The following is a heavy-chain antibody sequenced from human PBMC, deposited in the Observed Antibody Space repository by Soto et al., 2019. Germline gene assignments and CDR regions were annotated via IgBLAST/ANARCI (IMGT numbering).Heavy chain of an antibody. CDR1: GFTFSDYY. V-gene: IGHV3-11*01. CDR3: ARVYCSTTSCYGDV. D-gene: IGHD2-2*01. J-gene: IGHJ6*02. CDR2: ISSSGRHM. Sequence: QVQLVESGGGLVKPGGSLRLSCAASGFTFSDYYMSWIRQAPGKGLEWVSYISSSGRHMFYADSVKGQFTISRDNAKNSLYLQMQSLRAEDTAVYYCARVYCSTTSCYGDVWGQGTTVTVSS.